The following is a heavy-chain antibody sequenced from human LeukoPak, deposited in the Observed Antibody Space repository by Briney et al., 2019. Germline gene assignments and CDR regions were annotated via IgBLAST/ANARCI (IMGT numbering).Heavy chain of an antibody. CDR3: AKEAAVIAIPYFDY. J-gene: IGHJ4*02. CDR1: GFTFRNYA. D-gene: IGHD2-21*01. V-gene: IGHV3-23*01. CDR2: ISSDGRA. Sequence: GASPRLSRAASGFTFRNYAMSWVRQAPGKGLEWVSGISSDGRAFYADSVKGRFTISRDNSKNTLYLQMNSLRAEDTAVYYCAKEAAVIAIPYFDYWGQGTLVTVSS.